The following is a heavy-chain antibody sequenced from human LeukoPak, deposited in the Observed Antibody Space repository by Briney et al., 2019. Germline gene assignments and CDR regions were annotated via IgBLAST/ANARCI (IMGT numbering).Heavy chain of an antibody. J-gene: IGHJ4*02. CDR1: GYFISSGYY. CDR2: IYRSGST. Sequence: SETLSLTCTVSGYFISSGYYWGWIRQPPGKGLEWIGSIYRSGSTYYNPSLKSRVTISVDTSKNQFSLKLSSVTAADTAVYYCARDRGLYYFDYWGQGTLVTVSS. CDR3: ARDRGLYYFDY. D-gene: IGHD3-10*01. V-gene: IGHV4-38-2*02.